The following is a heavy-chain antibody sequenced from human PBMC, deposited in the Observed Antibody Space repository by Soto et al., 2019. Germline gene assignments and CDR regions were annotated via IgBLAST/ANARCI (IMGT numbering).Heavy chain of an antibody. D-gene: IGHD6-19*01. CDR3: ARDFRYSSGWDTSEDWFDP. J-gene: IGHJ5*02. Sequence: PGGSLRLSCAASGFTFSSYGMHWVRQAPGKGLEWVAVIWYDGSNKYYADSVKGRFTISRDNAKNTLYLQMNSLRAEDTAVYYCARDFRYSSGWDTSEDWFDPWGQGTLVTVSS. CDR1: GFTFSSYG. CDR2: IWYDGSNK. V-gene: IGHV3-33*01.